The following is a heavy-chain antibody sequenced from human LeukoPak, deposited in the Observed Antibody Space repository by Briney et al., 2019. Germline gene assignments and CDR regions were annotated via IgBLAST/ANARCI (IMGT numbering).Heavy chain of an antibody. D-gene: IGHD2/OR15-2a*01. J-gene: IGHJ6*03. V-gene: IGHV3-13*01. CDR3: ARGGSLYDASYSYYLDV. Sequence: GGPLKPPGQPFGSPFSNYDWPGFRKPSEKGLGWFPPFDTAGDRSYPVSVKGRFTISRENAQNSLFLQMNNLRAEDAAVYYCARGGSLYDASYSYYLDVWGKGTRVTVSS. CDR2: FDTAGDR. CDR1: GSPFSNYD.